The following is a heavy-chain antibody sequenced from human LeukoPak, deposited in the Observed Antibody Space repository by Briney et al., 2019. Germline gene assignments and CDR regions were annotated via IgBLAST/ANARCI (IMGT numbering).Heavy chain of an antibody. CDR1: GYSISSGYY. Sequence: SETLSLTCTVSGYSISSGYYWGWIRQPPGKGLEWIGSIYHSGSTYYNPSLKSRVTISVDTSKNQFSLKLSSVTAADTAVCYCARGGYGDYGPDAFDIWGQGTMVTVSS. CDR2: IYHSGST. V-gene: IGHV4-38-2*02. J-gene: IGHJ3*02. CDR3: ARGGYGDYGPDAFDI. D-gene: IGHD4-17*01.